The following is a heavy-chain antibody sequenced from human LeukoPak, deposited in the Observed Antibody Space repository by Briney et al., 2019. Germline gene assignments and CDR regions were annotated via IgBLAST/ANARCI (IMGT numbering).Heavy chain of an antibody. CDR1: GFTFSDYY. Sequence: PGGSLRISCAASGFTFSDYYMSWIRQGPGKGLEWVSYISGGSSNTNYADSVRGRFTASRDNARNSLYLQMNSLRAEDTAVYYCARKGRSWFNDFDYWGQGTPVTVSS. V-gene: IGHV3-11*06. J-gene: IGHJ4*02. CDR2: ISGGSSNT. D-gene: IGHD6-13*01. CDR3: ARKGRSWFNDFDY.